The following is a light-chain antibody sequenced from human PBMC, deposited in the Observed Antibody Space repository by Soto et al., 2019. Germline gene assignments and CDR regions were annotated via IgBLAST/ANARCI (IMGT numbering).Light chain of an antibody. Sequence: DIVLTQSPDSLAVSLGERATINCKSSQSVLYSPNNKNYLAWYQQKPGQPPKVVIRWASTRESGVPDRFSGSGSGTDFTLTISSLHAEDVAVYSCQQYLTTPRTFGQGTKVEIK. CDR2: WAS. CDR1: QSVLYSPNNKNY. J-gene: IGKJ1*01. CDR3: QQYLTTPRT. V-gene: IGKV4-1*01.